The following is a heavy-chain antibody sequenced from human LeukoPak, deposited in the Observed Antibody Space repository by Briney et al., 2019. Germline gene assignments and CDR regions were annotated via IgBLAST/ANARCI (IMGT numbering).Heavy chain of an antibody. V-gene: IGHV3-23*01. D-gene: IGHD3-16*01. J-gene: IGHJ3*01. CDR1: GFTFNDFA. CDR2: IGDAGT. Sequence: GGSLRLSCAASGFTFNDFAMTWGRQAPGKGLEWVSSIGDAGTYYADSVKGRFTISRDNSKNMLYLQLNSLRAGDTAMYYCAKNLGPFDARGQGTMVTVSS. CDR3: AKNLGPFDA.